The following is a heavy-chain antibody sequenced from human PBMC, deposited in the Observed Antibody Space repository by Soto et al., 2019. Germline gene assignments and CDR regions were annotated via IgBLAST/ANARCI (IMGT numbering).Heavy chain of an antibody. V-gene: IGHV3-11*06. CDR2: ISSSSSYT. CDR1: GFTFSDYY. J-gene: IGHJ6*02. Sequence: QVQLVESGGGLVKPGGSLRLSCAASGFTFSDYYMSWIRQAPGKGLEWVSYISSSSSYTNYADSVKGRFTISRDNAKNSLYLQMNSLRAEDTAVYYCARDPRGSYYYGMDVWGQGTTVTVSS. CDR3: ARDPRGSYYYGMDV.